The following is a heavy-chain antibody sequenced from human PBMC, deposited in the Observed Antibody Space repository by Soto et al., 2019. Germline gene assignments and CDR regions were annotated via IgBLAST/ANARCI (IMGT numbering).Heavy chain of an antibody. CDR2: ISGSGGST. D-gene: IGHD3-22*01. CDR1: GFTFSSYA. Sequence: PVGSLRLSCAASGFTFSSYAMSWVRQAPGKGLEWVSAISGSGGSTYYADSVKGRFTISRDNSKNTLYLQMNSLRAEDTAVYYCAKDDTYYYDSSGWPFDYWGQGTLVTVSS. V-gene: IGHV3-23*01. CDR3: AKDDTYYYDSSGWPFDY. J-gene: IGHJ4*02.